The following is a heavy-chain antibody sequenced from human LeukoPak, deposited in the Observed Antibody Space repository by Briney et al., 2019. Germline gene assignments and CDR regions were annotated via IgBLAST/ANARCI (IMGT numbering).Heavy chain of an antibody. CDR3: ARCRGGDYFDY. CDR2: ISHDGTNM. J-gene: IGHJ4*02. D-gene: IGHD3-10*01. V-gene: IGHV3-30-3*01. CDR1: GPIFSTYT. Sequence: TGRSLRLSCVPAGPIFSTYTMHWVRQAPGKGLEWVAGISHDGTNMSYADSVKGRFTISRDNSKTVLYLQMNSLRPDDTAVYYCARCRGGDYFDYWGQGTLVTVSS.